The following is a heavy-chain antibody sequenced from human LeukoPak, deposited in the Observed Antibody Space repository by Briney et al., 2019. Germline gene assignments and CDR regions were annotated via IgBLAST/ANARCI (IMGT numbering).Heavy chain of an antibody. CDR3: VRDSDDYYWALDF. D-gene: IGHD3-10*01. Sequence: SQTLSLTCAISGVSVSNNIVTWNWLRQSPSRGREWLGRTYYRSRWGNDYAISVKSRITNNQDTFKNQFTRQMNSVTPEDTAVYYCVRDSDDYYWALDFWGQGTPVTVSS. CDR2: TYYRSRWGN. V-gene: IGHV6-1*01. J-gene: IGHJ4*02. CDR1: GVSVSNNIVT.